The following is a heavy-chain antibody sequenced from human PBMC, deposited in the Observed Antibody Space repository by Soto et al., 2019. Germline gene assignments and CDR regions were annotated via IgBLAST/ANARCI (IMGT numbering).Heavy chain of an antibody. D-gene: IGHD4-17*01. CDR2: IYPGDSDT. CDR3: ARQPTTVTTNYYYGMDV. Sequence: GESLKISCQGSGYSFTSYWIGWVRQMPGKGLEWMGIIYPGDSDTRYSPSFQGQVTISADKSISTAYLQWSSLKASDTAMYYCARQPTTVTTNYYYGMDVWGQGTTVTVSS. CDR1: GYSFTSYW. J-gene: IGHJ6*02. V-gene: IGHV5-51*01.